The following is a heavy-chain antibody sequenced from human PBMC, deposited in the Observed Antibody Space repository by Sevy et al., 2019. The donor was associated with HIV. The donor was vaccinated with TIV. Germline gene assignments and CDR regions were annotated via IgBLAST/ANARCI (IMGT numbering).Heavy chain of an antibody. D-gene: IGHD3-22*01. CDR3: ASGREYYYGNSGYFDY. Sequence: ASVKVSCKVSGYTLTKLSMHWVRQAPGKGLEWMGGFDPEDGETIYAQKFQDRITMTEDTSTDTAYMDFNSLRSEDTAVYYCASGREYYYGNSGYFDYWGQGTLVTVSS. CDR2: FDPEDGET. CDR1: GYTLTKLS. J-gene: IGHJ4*02. V-gene: IGHV1-24*01.